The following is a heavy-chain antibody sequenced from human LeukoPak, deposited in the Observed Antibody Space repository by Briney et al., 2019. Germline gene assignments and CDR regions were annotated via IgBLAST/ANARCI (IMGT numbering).Heavy chain of an antibody. D-gene: IGHD1-26*01. CDR2: ISYDGSNT. CDR1: GFTFSSYA. V-gene: IGHV3-30-3*01. J-gene: IGHJ4*02. CDR3: ARVAPEWELLGYFDY. Sequence: GGSLRLSCAASGFTFSSYAMHWVRQAPGKGLEWVAVISYDGSNTYYADSVKGRFTISRDNSKNTLYLQMNSLRAEDTAVYYCARVAPEWELLGYFDYWGQGTLVTVSS.